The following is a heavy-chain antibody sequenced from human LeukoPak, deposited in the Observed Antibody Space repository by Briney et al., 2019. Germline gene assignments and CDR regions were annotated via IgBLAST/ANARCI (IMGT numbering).Heavy chain of an antibody. CDR3: ARDRGDYYDSSGYSRFDY. J-gene: IGHJ4*02. D-gene: IGHD3-22*01. CDR2: IYYSGST. Sequence: PSETLSLTCTVSGGSISSYYWSWIRQPPGKGLEWIGYIYYSGSTNYNPSLKSRDTISVDTSKNQFSLKLSSVTAADTAVYYCARDRGDYYDSSGYSRFDYWGQGTLVTVSS. V-gene: IGHV4-59*01. CDR1: GGSISSYY.